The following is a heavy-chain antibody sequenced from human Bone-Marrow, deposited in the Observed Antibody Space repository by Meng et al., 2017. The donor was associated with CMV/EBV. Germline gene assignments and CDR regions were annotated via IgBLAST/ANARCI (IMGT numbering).Heavy chain of an antibody. CDR3: SKGVAPTGNPNWFTP. CDR1: EFSFSTSG. J-gene: IGHJ5*02. D-gene: IGHD1-1*01. Sequence: LSLTCAASEFSFSTSGMHWVRQATGKGLEWVSLIMYDGSNKYYADSVKGRFTISRDNSKNTLYRQMNSLRAEDTAVYFWSKGVAPTGNPNWFTPWARGPL. CDR2: IMYDGSNK. V-gene: IGHV3-30*02.